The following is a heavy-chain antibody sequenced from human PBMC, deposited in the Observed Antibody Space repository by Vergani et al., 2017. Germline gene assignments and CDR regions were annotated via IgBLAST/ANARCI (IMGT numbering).Heavy chain of an antibody. CDR3: ARTYCSSTSCYTLRGYFDY. V-gene: IGHV3-48*03. J-gene: IGHJ4*02. D-gene: IGHD2-2*02. Sequence: EVQLVESGGGLVQPGRSLRLSCAASGFTFSSYEMNWVRQAPGKGLEWVSYISSSGSTIYYADSVKGRFTISRDNAKNSLYLQMNSLRAEDTAVYYCARTYCSSTSCYTLRGYFDYWGQGTLVTVSS. CDR2: ISSSGSTI. CDR1: GFTFSSYE.